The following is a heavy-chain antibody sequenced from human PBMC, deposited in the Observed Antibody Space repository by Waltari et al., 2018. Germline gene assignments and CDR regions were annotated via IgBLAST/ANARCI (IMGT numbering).Heavy chain of an antibody. CDR1: GFTFSSYT. CDR3: AREWGVMVGTAGFYFDY. CDR2: NSSGSSYI. D-gene: IGHD2-15*01. J-gene: IGHJ4*02. Sequence: EVQLVGSGGGLVKPGGSLRLSCAASGFTFSSYTMNWVRQAPGEGLEVVSSNSSGSSYIYYADSVKGRFTISRDNAKNSLHLQMNSLRVEDTAVYYCAREWGVMVGTAGFYFDYWGQGALVTVSS. V-gene: IGHV3-21*01.